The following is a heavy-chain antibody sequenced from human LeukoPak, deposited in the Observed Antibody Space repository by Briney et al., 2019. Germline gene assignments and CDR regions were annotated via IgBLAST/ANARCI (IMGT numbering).Heavy chain of an antibody. J-gene: IGHJ3*02. V-gene: IGHV4-59*01. Sequence: SETLSLTCTVSGGSISSYYWSWIRQPPGKGLEWLGYIYYSGSTNYNPSLKSRVTISVDTSKNQFSLKLSSVTAADTAVYYCARGVPQTDSFDIWGQGTMVTVSS. CDR3: ARGVPQTDSFDI. CDR1: GGSISSYY. CDR2: IYYSGST.